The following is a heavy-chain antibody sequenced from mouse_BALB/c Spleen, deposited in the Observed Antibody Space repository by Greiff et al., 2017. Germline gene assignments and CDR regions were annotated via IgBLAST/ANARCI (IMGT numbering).Heavy chain of an antibody. J-gene: IGHJ3*01. D-gene: IGHD3-3*01. CDR1: GFTFSSYA. Sequence: DVKLVESGGGLVKPGGSLKLSCAAPGFTFSSYAMSWVCQTPEKRLEWVASISSGGSTYYPDSVKGRFTISRDNARNILYLQMSSLRSEDTAMYYCARSLGGAYWGQGTLVTVSA. CDR2: ISSGGST. CDR3: ARSLGGAY. V-gene: IGHV5-6-5*01.